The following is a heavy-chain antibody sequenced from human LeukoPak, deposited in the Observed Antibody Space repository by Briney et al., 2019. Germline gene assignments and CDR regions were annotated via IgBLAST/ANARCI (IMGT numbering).Heavy chain of an antibody. V-gene: IGHV3-23*01. CDR3: AKATGYLL. J-gene: IGHJ4*02. Sequence: GGSLRLSCGASGFTFSSYAMSWVRQAPGKGLEWVSAFSESGGSTYYADSVKGRFTISRDNSKNTLYLQMDSLRAEDTAVYYCAKATGYLLWGQGTLVIVSS. CDR2: FSESGGST. D-gene: IGHD1-14*01. CDR1: GFTFSSYA.